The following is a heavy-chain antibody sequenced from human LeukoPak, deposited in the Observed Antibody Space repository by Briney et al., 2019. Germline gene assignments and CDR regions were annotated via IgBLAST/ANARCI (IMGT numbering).Heavy chain of an antibody. Sequence: GGSLRLSCAASGFTFSSYAMSWVRQAPGKGLEWVSAISGSGGSTYYADSVKGRFTISRDNSKNTLYLQMNSLRAEDTAVYYCAEDILAAADPGGFDYWGQGTLVTVPS. J-gene: IGHJ4*02. CDR2: ISGSGGST. CDR1: GFTFSSYA. V-gene: IGHV3-23*01. CDR3: AEDILAAADPGGFDY. D-gene: IGHD6-13*01.